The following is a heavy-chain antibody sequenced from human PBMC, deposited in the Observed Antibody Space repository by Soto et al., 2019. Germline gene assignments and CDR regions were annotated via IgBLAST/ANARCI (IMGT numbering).Heavy chain of an antibody. CDR2: ISAYTDDP. CDR3: ARVIPGAAAWFDP. CDR1: GNTFTNFG. D-gene: IGHD2-2*01. J-gene: IGHJ5*02. V-gene: IGHV1-18*01. Sequence: QGQLVQSGAEVKMPGASVKVSCTASGNTFTNFGVTWVRQAPGQGLEWMGWISAYTDDPNYAQKFQVRVTMTIDTSTSTAYLDLRSLTSDDTAVYYCARVIPGAAAWFDPWGQGTLVTVSS.